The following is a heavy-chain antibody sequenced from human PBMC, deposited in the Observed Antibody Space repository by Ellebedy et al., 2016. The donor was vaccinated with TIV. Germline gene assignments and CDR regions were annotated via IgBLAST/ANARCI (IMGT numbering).Heavy chain of an antibody. CDR3: ARGHYYGMDV. Sequence: GESLKISXTASGFTFKSYIINWVRQAPGKGLEWVSSISSGSSNIYYADSVKGRFSISRGNAKNSVYLQMNSLRADDTALYYCARGHYYGMDVWGQGTTVTVSS. V-gene: IGHV3-21*04. J-gene: IGHJ6*02. CDR2: ISSGSSNI. CDR1: GFTFKSYI.